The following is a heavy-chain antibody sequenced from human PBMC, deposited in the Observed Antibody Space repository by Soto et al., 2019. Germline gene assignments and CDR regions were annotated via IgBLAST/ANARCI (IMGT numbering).Heavy chain of an antibody. J-gene: IGHJ4*02. CDR3: IVYGAGVQ. V-gene: IGHV3-74*01. D-gene: IGHD3-10*01. Sequence: EVQLVESGGGLVQPGGSLRLSCAASGFTFSGYWMHWVRQPPGKGPVWVSRISSDGTITNFADSVKGRFTISRDNAKNTLYLQMNSLRAEDKAMYYCIVYGAGVQWGQGTLVTVSS. CDR1: GFTFSGYW. CDR2: ISSDGTIT.